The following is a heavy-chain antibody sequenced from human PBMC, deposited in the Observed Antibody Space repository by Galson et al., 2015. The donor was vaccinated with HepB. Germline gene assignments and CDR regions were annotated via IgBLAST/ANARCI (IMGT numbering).Heavy chain of an antibody. CDR2: IWYDGSNK. D-gene: IGHD3-16*02. CDR1: GFTFSSYG. V-gene: IGHV3-33*08. J-gene: IGHJ6*02. CDR3: ARAYYDYVWGSYRYSSYGMDV. Sequence: SLRLSCAASGFTFSSYGMHWVRQAPGKGLEWVAVIWYDGSNKYYTDSVKGRFTISRDNSKNTLYLQMNSLRAEDTAVYYCARAYYDYVWGSYRYSSYGMDVWGQGTTVTVSS.